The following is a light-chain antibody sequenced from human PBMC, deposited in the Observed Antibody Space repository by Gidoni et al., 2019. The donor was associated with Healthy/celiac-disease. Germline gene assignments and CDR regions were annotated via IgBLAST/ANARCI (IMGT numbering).Light chain of an antibody. J-gene: IGKJ4*01. CDR1: QSISSY. CDR2: AAS. CDR3: QQSHSTPVT. V-gene: IGKV1-39*01. Sequence: DIQMTQSPSSLSASVGDRVTITCRASQSISSYLNWYQQKPGKAPKLLIYAASSLQSGVPSRFSGSGSGTDFTLNISSLQPEDFATYYCQQSHSTPVTFGGGTKVEIK.